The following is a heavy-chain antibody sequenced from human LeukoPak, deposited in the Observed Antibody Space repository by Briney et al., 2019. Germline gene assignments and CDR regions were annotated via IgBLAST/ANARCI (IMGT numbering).Heavy chain of an antibody. CDR1: GGSISSYY. V-gene: IGHV4-59*01. CDR2: IYYSGST. J-gene: IGHJ4*02. CDR3: ARGRAGAADDFDY. Sequence: SETLSLTCTVSGGSISSYYWSWIRQPPGKGLEWIGYIYYSGSTNYNPSLKSRVTISVDTSKNQFSLKQSSVTAADTAVYYCARGRAGAADDFDYWGQGTLVTVSS. D-gene: IGHD6-13*01.